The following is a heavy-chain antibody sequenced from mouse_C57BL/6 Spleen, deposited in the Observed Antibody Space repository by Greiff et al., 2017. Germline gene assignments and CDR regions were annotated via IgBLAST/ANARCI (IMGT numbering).Heavy chain of an antibody. J-gene: IGHJ2*01. D-gene: IGHD1-1*01. CDR3: ARLATVVATDFDY. V-gene: IGHV1-18*01. CDR2: INPNNGGT. Sequence: EVQLQQSGPELVKPGASVKIPCKASGYTFTDYNMDWVKQSHGKSLEWIGDINPNNGGTIYNQKFKGKATLTVDKSSSTAYMELRSLTSEDTAVYYCARLATVVATDFDYWGQGTTLTVSS. CDR1: GYTFTDYN.